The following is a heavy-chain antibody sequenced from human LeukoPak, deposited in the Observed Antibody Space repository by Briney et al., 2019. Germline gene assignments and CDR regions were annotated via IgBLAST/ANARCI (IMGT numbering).Heavy chain of an antibody. CDR1: GYTFTSYA. D-gene: IGHD2-2*01. Sequence: ASVKVSCKASGYTFTSYAMHWVRQAPGQGLEWMGWINRNSGGTNYAQKFQGWVTMTRDTSISTAYMELSRLRSDDTAVYYCAKYIGSSSGPTAPYYYYYGMDVWGQGTTVTVSS. V-gene: IGHV1-2*04. CDR2: INRNSGGT. J-gene: IGHJ6*02. CDR3: AKYIGSSSGPTAPYYYYYGMDV.